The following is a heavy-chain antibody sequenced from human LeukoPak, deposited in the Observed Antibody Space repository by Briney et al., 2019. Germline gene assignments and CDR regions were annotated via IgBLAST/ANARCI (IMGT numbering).Heavy chain of an antibody. CDR1: TFIFSNYA. CDR3: ARDLFSPFVTTSLGSAFDI. Sequence: GSLRLSCAASTFIFSNYAMHWVRQAPGKGLEWVAIIWYDGSNKYYADSVQGRFTISRDNSKNTLYLQMNGLRAGDTAVYYCARDLFSPFVTTSLGSAFDIWGQGTMVSVSS. J-gene: IGHJ3*02. D-gene: IGHD4-17*01. CDR2: IWYDGSNK. V-gene: IGHV3-33*01.